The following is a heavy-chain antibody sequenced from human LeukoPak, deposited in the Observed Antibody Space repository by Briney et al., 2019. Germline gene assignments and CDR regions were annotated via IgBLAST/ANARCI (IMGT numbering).Heavy chain of an antibody. CDR2: INHSGST. Sequence: SETLSLTCAVYGGSFSGYYWSWLRQPPGKGLEWIGEINHSGSTNYNPSLKSRVTISVDTSKYQVSLKLSSVTSADTAVYYCARGVSYSLFVAAAGTPYAEYFQHWGQGTPVTVSS. J-gene: IGHJ1*01. V-gene: IGHV4-34*01. D-gene: IGHD6-13*01. CDR3: ARGVSYSLFVAAAGTPYAEYFQH. CDR1: GGSFSGYY.